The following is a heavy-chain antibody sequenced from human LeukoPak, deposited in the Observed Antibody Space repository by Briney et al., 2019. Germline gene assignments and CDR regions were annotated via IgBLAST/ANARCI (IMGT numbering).Heavy chain of an antibody. CDR1: GGSISSYF. Sequence: SETLSLTCTVSGGSISSYFWSWIRQPPGKGLERTGYVYYSGSTNYNPSLKSRVTISVDTSKKQFSLKLSSATAADTAVYYCARVLDLSKRGLDALDIWGQGTMVTVPS. V-gene: IGHV4-59*01. D-gene: IGHD3-16*01. J-gene: IGHJ3*02. CDR3: ARVLDLSKRGLDALDI. CDR2: VYYSGST.